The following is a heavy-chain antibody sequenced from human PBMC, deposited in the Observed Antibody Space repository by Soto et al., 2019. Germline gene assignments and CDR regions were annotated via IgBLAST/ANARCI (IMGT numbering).Heavy chain of an antibody. J-gene: IGHJ6*02. D-gene: IGHD3-3*01. V-gene: IGHV4-59*01. CDR3: ARDGGRYYAMDV. Sequence: SETLSLTCTVSGDSISSYYWSWLRQSPGKGLEWIGNIYYSGSTSYNPSLKSRLTVSVDTSKNQFSLKLSSVTAADTAVYYCARDGGRYYAMDVWGQGTTVTVSS. CDR2: IYYSGST. CDR1: GDSISSYY.